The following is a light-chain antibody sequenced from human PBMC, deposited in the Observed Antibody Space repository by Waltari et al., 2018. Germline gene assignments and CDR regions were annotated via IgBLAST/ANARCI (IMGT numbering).Light chain of an antibody. CDR2: NVS. Sequence: QSDLTQPASVYGSPGQSITISCTGTSSDVGGYNYVSWYQQHQGKAPKLMIHNVSNRASAVSNLFSASKCGNTSALTLSVLHAEDEADYYRSSYTSSNTLVFGGVTRLTVL. CDR1: SSDVGGYNY. J-gene: IGLJ3*02. V-gene: IGLV2-14*03. CDR3: SSYTSSNTLV.